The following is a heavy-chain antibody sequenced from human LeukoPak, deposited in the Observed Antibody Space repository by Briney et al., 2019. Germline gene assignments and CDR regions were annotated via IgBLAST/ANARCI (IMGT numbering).Heavy chain of an antibody. D-gene: IGHD6-19*01. J-gene: IGHJ3*02. CDR3: ARHKVAVADFDAFGI. V-gene: IGHV5-51*01. Sequence: GESLKISCKGSGYSFTSYWIGWVRQMPGKGLEWMGIIYPGDSDTRYSPSFQGQVTISADKSISTAYLQWSSLKASDTAMYYCARHKVAVADFDAFGIWGQGTMVTVSS. CDR2: IYPGDSDT. CDR1: GYSFTSYW.